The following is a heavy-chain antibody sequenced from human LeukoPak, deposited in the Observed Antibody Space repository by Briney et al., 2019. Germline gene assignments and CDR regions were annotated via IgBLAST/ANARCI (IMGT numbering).Heavy chain of an antibody. CDR2: ISTTGRYI. CDR1: ENSFSDYS. J-gene: IGHJ6*02. Sequence: GGSLRLSCVGSENSFSDYSMNWVRQAPGKGLEWVSSISTTGRYIHYADSVKGRFTISRDNAKNSLYLEMNSLRAEDTAIYYCARDCVNGEYLGLDVWGQGTTVIVSS. D-gene: IGHD7-27*01. V-gene: IGHV3-21*01. CDR3: ARDCVNGEYLGLDV.